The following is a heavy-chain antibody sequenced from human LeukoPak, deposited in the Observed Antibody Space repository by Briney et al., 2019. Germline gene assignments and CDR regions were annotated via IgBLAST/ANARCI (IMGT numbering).Heavy chain of an antibody. V-gene: IGHV3-23*01. J-gene: IGHJ4*02. CDR2: ISGSGGGT. CDR3: AKRGVVIRVILVGFHKEAYYFDS. CDR1: GITLSNYG. Sequence: GGSLRLSCAVSGITLSNYGMSWVRQAPGKGLEWVAGISGSGGGTNYADSVKGRFTISRDSPKNTLYLQMNSLRAEDTAVYFCAKRGVVIRVILVGFHKEAYYFDSWGQGTLVTVSS. D-gene: IGHD3-16*02.